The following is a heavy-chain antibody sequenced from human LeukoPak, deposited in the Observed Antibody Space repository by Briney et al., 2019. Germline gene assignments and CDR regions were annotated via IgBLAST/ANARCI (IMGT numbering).Heavy chain of an antibody. CDR3: AKAFREQWELRGWRFDP. V-gene: IGHV3-23*01. CDR1: GFTFSSYA. J-gene: IGHJ5*02. CDR2: ISGSGGST. Sequence: PGGSLRLSCAASGFTFSSYAMSWVRQAPGKGLEWVSAISGSGGSTYYADSVKGRFTISRDNSKNTLYLQMNSLRAEDTAVYYCAKAFREQWELRGWRFDPWGQGTLVTVSS. D-gene: IGHD1-26*01.